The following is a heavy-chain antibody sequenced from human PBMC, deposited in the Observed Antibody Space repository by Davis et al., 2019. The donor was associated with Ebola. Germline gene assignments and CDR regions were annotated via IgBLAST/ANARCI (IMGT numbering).Heavy chain of an antibody. CDR1: GGSISSYY. CDR2: IYYSGST. CDR3: ARGGGIFVGY. V-gene: IGHV4-59*12. D-gene: IGHD3-3*01. Sequence: SETLSLTCTVSGGSISSYYWSWIRQPPGKGLEWIGYIYYSGSTNYNPSLKSRVTISVDTSKNQFSLKLSSVTAADTAVYYCARGGGIFVGYWGQGTLVTVSS. J-gene: IGHJ4*02.